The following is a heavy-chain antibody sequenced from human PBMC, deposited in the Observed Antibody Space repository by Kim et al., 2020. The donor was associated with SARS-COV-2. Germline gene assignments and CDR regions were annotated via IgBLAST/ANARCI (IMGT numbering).Heavy chain of an antibody. D-gene: IGHD3-10*01. V-gene: IGHV1-46*01. J-gene: IGHJ6*03. CDR1: GYTFTSYY. Sequence: ASVKVSCKASGYTFTSYYMHWVRQAPGQGLEWMGIINPSGGSTSYAQKFQGRVTMTRDTSTSTVYMELSSLRSEDTAVYYCAREAPVQSLWFGESYYYYYMDVRGKGTTVTVSS. CDR2: INPSGGST. CDR3: AREAPVQSLWFGESYYYYYMDV.